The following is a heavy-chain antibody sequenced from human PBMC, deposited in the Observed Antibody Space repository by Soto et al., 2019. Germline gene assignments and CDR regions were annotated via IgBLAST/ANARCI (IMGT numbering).Heavy chain of an antibody. CDR2: IYYRSTWYN. CDR3: ARGDLRRWLFFWFDT. Sequence: SQTLSLTCAISGDSVSNNNAAWNWIRQSPSKGLQWLGRIYYRSTWYNDYALSVRSRLTISPDTSKNQFSLHLNSVTPEDTAIYYCARGDLRRWLFFWFDTWGNESKVTVSS. CDR1: GDSVSNNNAA. D-gene: IGHD2-15*01. V-gene: IGHV6-1*01. J-gene: IGHJ5*01.